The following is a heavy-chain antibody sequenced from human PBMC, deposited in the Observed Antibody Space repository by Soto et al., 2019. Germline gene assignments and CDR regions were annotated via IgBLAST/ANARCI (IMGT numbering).Heavy chain of an antibody. CDR1: GGSFSGYY. D-gene: IGHD2-15*01. Sequence: PSETLSLTCAVYGGSFSGYYWIWIRQPPGKGLEWIGEINHSGSTNYNPSLKSRVTISVDTSKNQFSLKLSSVTAADTAVYYCARTIVVVVAATPGYVAYWGQGTLVTVSS. CDR3: ARTIVVVVAATPGYVAY. J-gene: IGHJ4*02. CDR2: INHSGST. V-gene: IGHV4-34*01.